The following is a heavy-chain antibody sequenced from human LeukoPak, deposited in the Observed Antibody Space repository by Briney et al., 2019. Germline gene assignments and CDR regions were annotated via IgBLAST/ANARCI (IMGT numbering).Heavy chain of an antibody. CDR3: AGDSGGYSSSSESGYFDY. V-gene: IGHV3-30-3*01. CDR2: ISYDGSNK. J-gene: IGHJ4*02. CDR1: GFTFSSYA. D-gene: IGHD6-6*01. Sequence: GGSLRLSCAASGFTFSSYAVSWVRQAPGKGLEWVAVISYDGSNKYYADSVKGRFTISRDNSKNTLYLQMNSLRAEDTAVYYCAGDSGGYSSSSESGYFDYWGQGTPVTVSS.